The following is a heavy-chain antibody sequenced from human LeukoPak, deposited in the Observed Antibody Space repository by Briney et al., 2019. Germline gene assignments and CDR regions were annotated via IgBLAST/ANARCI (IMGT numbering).Heavy chain of an antibody. CDR1: GGSTSSYY. D-gene: IGHD6-6*01. Sequence: PSETLSLTCTVSGGSTSSYYWSWSRQPPGKGREWIGYIYTSGGTNYNPSLTSRVTISVDTSKNQSSLKLSSVTAADTAVYYCARHPYSSSSSSSYYMDVWGKGNTVTVSS. V-gene: IGHV4-4*09. J-gene: IGHJ6*03. CDR2: IYTSGGT. CDR3: ARHPYSSSSSSSYYMDV.